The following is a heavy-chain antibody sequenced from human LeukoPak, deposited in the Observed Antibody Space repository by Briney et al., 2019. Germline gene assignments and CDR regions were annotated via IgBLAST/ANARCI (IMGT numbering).Heavy chain of an antibody. CDR2: IYTSGST. J-gene: IGHJ6*03. CDR1: GGSISSYY. V-gene: IGHV4-4*07. D-gene: IGHD3-10*01. Sequence: SETLSHTCTVSGGSISSYYWSWIRKPAGKGLEWIGRIYTSGSTNYNPSLKSRVTMSVDTSKNQFPLKLSSVTAADTAVYYCARQGKAGRLYYYYMDVWGKGTTVTVSS. CDR3: ARQGKAGRLYYYYMDV.